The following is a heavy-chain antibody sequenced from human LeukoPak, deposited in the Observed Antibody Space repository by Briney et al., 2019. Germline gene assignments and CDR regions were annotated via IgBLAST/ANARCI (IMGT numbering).Heavy chain of an antibody. CDR1: GFTFSSYG. J-gene: IGHJ5*02. V-gene: IGHV3-30*18. CDR3: AKDPYRVVFATGNYLDP. CDR2: ISSDETNI. Sequence: GGSLRLPCAASGFTFSSYGMSWVRQAPGKGLEWVAVISSDETNIRYGDSVRGRFTVSRDNAKNTVYLQMNSLGADDTAVYYCAKDPYRVVFATGNYLDPWGQGTLVTVSS. D-gene: IGHD2-15*01.